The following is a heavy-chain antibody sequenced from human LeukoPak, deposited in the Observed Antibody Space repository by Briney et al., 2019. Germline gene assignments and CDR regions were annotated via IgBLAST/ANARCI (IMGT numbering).Heavy chain of an antibody. CDR3: ARIRDGYNSYFFYSMDV. D-gene: IGHD5-24*01. CDR2: IIALFGTA. J-gene: IGHJ6*02. V-gene: IGHV1-69*13. CDR1: GGTFSSYA. Sequence: VASVKVSCKASGGTFSSYAISWVRQAPGQGLEWMGGIIALFGTANYAQKFQGRLTITADESTSTAYMEPSSLRSEDTAVYYCARIRDGYNSYFFYSMDVWGQGTTVTVSS.